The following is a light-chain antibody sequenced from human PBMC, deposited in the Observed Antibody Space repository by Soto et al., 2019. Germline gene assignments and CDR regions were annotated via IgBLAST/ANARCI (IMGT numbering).Light chain of an antibody. Sequence: EIVLTQSPGTLSLSPGERATLSCRASQSVSSSYLAWYQQKPGQAPRLLIYGASSSATGIADRFSGSGSGTEFTLTISRLEPEDFAVYYCQQYGSSPPWTFGQGTKVEIK. CDR3: QQYGSSPPWT. J-gene: IGKJ1*01. CDR1: QSVSSSY. V-gene: IGKV3-20*01. CDR2: GAS.